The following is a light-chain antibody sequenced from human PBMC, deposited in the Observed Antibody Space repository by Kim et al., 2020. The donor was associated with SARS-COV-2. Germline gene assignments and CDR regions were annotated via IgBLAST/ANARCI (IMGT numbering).Light chain of an antibody. CDR3: SSYTSSSTRHV. CDR1: SSDVGGYNY. Sequence: QSITISCTGPSSDVGGYNYVSWYQQHPGKAPKLMIYDVSNRPSGVSNRFSGSKSGNTASLTISGLQAEDEADYYCSSYTSSSTRHVFGTGTKVTVL. J-gene: IGLJ1*01. CDR2: DVS. V-gene: IGLV2-14*03.